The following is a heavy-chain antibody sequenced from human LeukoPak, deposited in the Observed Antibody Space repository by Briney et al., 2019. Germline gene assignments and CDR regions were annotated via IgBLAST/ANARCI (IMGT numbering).Heavy chain of an antibody. D-gene: IGHD6-13*01. Sequence: TGGSLRLSCAASGLTFSSHWMHWVRQAPGKGLVWVSRIISNENSATYADSVKGRFTISRDNAKNTLYLQMNSLRAEDTAVYYCVRGGIASAFDIWGQGTMVTVSS. CDR2: IISNENSA. J-gene: IGHJ3*02. CDR3: VRGGIASAFDI. V-gene: IGHV3-74*01. CDR1: GLTFSSHW.